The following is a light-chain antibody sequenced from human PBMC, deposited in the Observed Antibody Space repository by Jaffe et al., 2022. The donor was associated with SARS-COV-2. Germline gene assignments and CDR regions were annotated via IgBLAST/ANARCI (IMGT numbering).Light chain of an antibody. CDR3: QQYNNWPRT. Sequence: EVVMTQSPATLSVSPGVRATLSCRASQRVSDNLAWYQQKPGQVPRLLIYGASIRATGIPARFSGSGSGTEFTLTISSLQSEDLAVYYCQQYNNWPRTFGPGTKVEIK. V-gene: IGKV3-15*01. CDR2: GAS. CDR1: QRVSDN. J-gene: IGKJ1*01.